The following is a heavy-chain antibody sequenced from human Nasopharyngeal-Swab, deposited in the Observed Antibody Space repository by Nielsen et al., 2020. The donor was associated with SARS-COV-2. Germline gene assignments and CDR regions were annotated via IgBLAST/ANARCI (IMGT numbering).Heavy chain of an antibody. CDR3: ARVSGGDCYSFCYYYYYMDV. CDR2: IYSGGST. CDR1: GFTVSSNY. D-gene: IGHD2-21*02. V-gene: IGHV3-53*01. Sequence: LSLTCATSGFTVSSNYMSWVRQAPGKGLEWVSVIYSGGSTYYADSVKGRFTISRDNSKNTLYLQMNSLRAEDTAVYYCARVSGGDCYSFCYYYYYMDVWGKGTTVTVSS. J-gene: IGHJ6*03.